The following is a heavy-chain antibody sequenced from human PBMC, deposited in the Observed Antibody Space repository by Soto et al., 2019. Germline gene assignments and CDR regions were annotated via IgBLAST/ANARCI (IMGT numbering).Heavy chain of an antibody. CDR2: IRAYRDGGTV. D-gene: IGHD2-2*01. Sequence: EVQLVESGGGLVKPGGSRRLSCDASGFTFSNAWMNWVRQAPGKGLEWVGRIRAYRDGGTVDYAAAAKDRFNISRDDSKNTLYVQMNSLETEDTAVYYCATAGDGHQPYDYWGQGTLVTVSS. V-gene: IGHV3-15*07. CDR3: ATAGDGHQPYDY. J-gene: IGHJ4*02. CDR1: GFTFSNAW.